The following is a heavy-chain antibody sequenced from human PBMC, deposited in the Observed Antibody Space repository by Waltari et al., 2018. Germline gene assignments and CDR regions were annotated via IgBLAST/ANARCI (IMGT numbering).Heavy chain of an antibody. CDR2: INRSGST. Sequence: QVQLQQWGAGLLKPSETLSLTCAIYGGSFGAYYWSWIRQPPGKGLEWIGEINRSGSTNDNPSLKSRVSISVETSKNQFSLKVNSVTAADTAVYYCASLSIAVAGRDYWGQGTLVTVSS. J-gene: IGHJ4*02. CDR1: GGSFGAYY. D-gene: IGHD6-19*01. CDR3: ASLSIAVAGRDY. V-gene: IGHV4-34*01.